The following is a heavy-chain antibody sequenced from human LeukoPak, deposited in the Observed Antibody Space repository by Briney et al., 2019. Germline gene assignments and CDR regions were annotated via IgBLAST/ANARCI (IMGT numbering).Heavy chain of an antibody. CDR1: GGSISSYY. CDR3: AGSYYSSFDY. Sequence: SETLSLTCTVSGGSISSYYWSWIRQPPGKGLEWIGYIYYSGSTNHNPSLKSRVTISVDTSKNQFSLKLSSVTAADTAVYYCAGSYYSSFDYWGQGTLVTVSS. D-gene: IGHD1-26*01. J-gene: IGHJ4*02. CDR2: IYYSGST. V-gene: IGHV4-59*01.